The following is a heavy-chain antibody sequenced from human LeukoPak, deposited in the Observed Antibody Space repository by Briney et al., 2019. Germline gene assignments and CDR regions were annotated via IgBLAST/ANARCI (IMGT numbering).Heavy chain of an antibody. J-gene: IGHJ3*02. D-gene: IGHD5-24*01. V-gene: IGHV3-30*18. Sequence: SGGSLRLSCAASGFTFSTYGMHWVRQAPGKGLEWVAVISYDGSNKYYADSVKGRFTISRDNSKNTLYLQMNSLRAEDTAVYYCAKDRGRWLQLPDAFDIWGQGTMVTVSS. CDR3: AKDRGRWLQLPDAFDI. CDR2: ISYDGSNK. CDR1: GFTFSTYG.